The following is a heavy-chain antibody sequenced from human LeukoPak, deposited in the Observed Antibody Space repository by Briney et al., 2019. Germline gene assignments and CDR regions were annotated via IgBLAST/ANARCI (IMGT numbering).Heavy chain of an antibody. CDR3: ARQRNGSGSFIYYYFDY. CDR2: VYYSGST. Sequence: WFRQPPGKGLEWIGTVYYSGSTYYNPSLKSRVTISVDTSKNQFSLKLSSVTAADTAVYYCARQRNGSGSFIYYYFDYWGQGTLVPVSS. D-gene: IGHD3-10*01. J-gene: IGHJ4*02. V-gene: IGHV4-39*01.